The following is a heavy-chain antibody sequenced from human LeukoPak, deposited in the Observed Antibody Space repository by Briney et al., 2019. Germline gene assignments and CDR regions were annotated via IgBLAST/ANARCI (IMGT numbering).Heavy chain of an antibody. CDR2: ISSTGTYI. CDR3: ARDLDYSTGFDY. D-gene: IGHD4-11*01. V-gene: IGHV3-21*01. CDR1: GFTFSSSTFGSYT. J-gene: IGHJ4*02. Sequence: PGGSLRLSCATSGFTFSSSTFGSYTMNWVRQAPGKGLEWVSFISSTGTYIYYTDSVKGRFTISRDIANSLLYLQMNSLRADDTAVYYCARDLDYSTGFDYWGQGTLVTVSS.